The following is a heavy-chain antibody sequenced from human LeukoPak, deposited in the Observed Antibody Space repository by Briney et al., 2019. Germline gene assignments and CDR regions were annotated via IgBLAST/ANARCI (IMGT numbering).Heavy chain of an antibody. D-gene: IGHD6-13*01. CDR3: ARDRMEIGSIAAAGEKEQAYNWFDP. V-gene: IGHV3-30-3*01. Sequence: GGSLRLSCAASGFTFSSYAMHWVRQAPGKGLEWVAVISYDGSNKYYADSVKGRFTISRDNSKNTLYLQMNSLRSEDTAVYYCARDRMEIGSIAAAGEKEQAYNWFDPWGQGTLVTVSS. J-gene: IGHJ5*02. CDR1: GFTFSSYA. CDR2: ISYDGSNK.